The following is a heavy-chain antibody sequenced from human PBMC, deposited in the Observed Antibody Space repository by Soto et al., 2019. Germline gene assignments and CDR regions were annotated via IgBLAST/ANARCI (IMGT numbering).Heavy chain of an antibody. J-gene: IGHJ6*02. D-gene: IGHD6-19*01. V-gene: IGHV5-51*01. Sequence: RGESLKISCKGSGYSFTSYWIGWVLQMPGKGLEWMGIIYPGDSDTRYSPSFQGQVTISADKSISTAYLQWSSLKASDTAMYYCVRQAGTSRYYYGMDVWRQGTTVTVSS. CDR2: IYPGDSDT. CDR3: VRQAGTSRYYYGMDV. CDR1: GYSFTSYW.